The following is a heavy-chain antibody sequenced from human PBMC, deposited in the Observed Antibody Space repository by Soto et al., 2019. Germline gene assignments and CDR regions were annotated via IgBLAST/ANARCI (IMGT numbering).Heavy chain of an antibody. CDR1: GGSFSGYY. J-gene: IGHJ1*01. Sequence: SETLSLTCAVYGGSFSGYYWSWIRQPPGKGLEWIGEINHSGSTNYNPSLKSRVTISVDTSKNQFSLKLSSVTAAETAVYYCARGYCSGGSCYREKYFQHWGQGTLVTVSS. D-gene: IGHD2-15*01. CDR3: ARGYCSGGSCYREKYFQH. CDR2: INHSGST. V-gene: IGHV4-34*01.